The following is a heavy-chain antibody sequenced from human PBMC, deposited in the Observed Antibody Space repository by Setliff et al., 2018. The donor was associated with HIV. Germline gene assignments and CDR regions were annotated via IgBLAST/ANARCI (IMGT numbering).Heavy chain of an antibody. J-gene: IGHJ4*02. CDR1: RVTFTRFA. Sequence: SVKVSCKTSRVTFTRFAISWVRQAPGQGLEWMGGINPALGAAIGAAIYAQKFQGRITLTRDTSMSTAYMELSGLTSDDTAVYYCARRVPHLDYWGQGTLVTVSS. CDR2: INPALGAAIGAA. D-gene: IGHD3-3*02. V-gene: IGHV1-69*05. CDR3: ARRVPHLDY.